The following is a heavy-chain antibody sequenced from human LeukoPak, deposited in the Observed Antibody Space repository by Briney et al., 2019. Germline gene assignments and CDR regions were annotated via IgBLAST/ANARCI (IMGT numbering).Heavy chain of an antibody. V-gene: IGHV3-23*01. J-gene: IGHJ4*02. Sequence: GGSLRLSCAASAFTFNIYAMSWVRQAPGKGLEWVSGISDSGLSPDYADSVKGRFTISRDNSKNTLSLQMKSLRAEDTAVYYCTRDSNSGGGFDFWGQGTQVTVTS. CDR2: ISDSGLSP. CDR3: TRDSNSGGGFDF. D-gene: IGHD6-13*01. CDR1: AFTFNIYA.